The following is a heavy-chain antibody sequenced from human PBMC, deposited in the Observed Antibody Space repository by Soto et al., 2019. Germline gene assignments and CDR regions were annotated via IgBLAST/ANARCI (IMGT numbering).Heavy chain of an antibody. CDR3: ARRSGIGSGSYYYCYYGMDV. CDR1: GDSVSSNSAA. Sequence: SQTLSLTCAISGDSVSSNSAAWNWIRQSPSRGLEWLGRTYYRSKWYNDYAVSVKSRITINPDTSKNQFSLQLNSVTPEDTAVYYCARRSGIGSGSYYYCYYGMDVWGQGTTVTVSS. CDR2: TYYRSKWYN. D-gene: IGHD3-10*01. V-gene: IGHV6-1*01. J-gene: IGHJ6*02.